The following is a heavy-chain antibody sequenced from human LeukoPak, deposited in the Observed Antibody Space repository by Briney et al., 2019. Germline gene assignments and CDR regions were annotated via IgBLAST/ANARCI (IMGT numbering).Heavy chain of an antibody. CDR3: AREPSSGYVDDAFDI. V-gene: IGHV4-61*05. J-gene: IGHJ3*02. Sequence: SETLSLTCTVSGGSISSSSYYWGWIRQPPGKGLEWIGYIYTSGSTNYNPSLKSRVTISVDTSKNQFSLKLSSVTAADTAVYYCAREPSSGYVDDAFDIWGQGTTVTVSS. CDR1: GGSISSSSYY. CDR2: IYTSGST. D-gene: IGHD3-22*01.